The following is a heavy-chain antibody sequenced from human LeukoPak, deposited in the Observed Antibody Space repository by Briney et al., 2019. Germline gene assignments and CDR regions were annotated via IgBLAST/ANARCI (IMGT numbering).Heavy chain of an antibody. Sequence: GGSLRLSCAASGFTFDDYAMHWVRQAPGKGLEWVSGISWNSGSIGYADSVKGRFTISRDNAKNSLYLQMNSLRAEDTALYYCAKGSGVSGHYYYYGMDVWGQGTTVTVSS. V-gene: IGHV3-9*01. J-gene: IGHJ6*02. CDR1: GFTFDDYA. D-gene: IGHD3-10*01. CDR2: ISWNSGSI. CDR3: AKGSGVSGHYYYYGMDV.